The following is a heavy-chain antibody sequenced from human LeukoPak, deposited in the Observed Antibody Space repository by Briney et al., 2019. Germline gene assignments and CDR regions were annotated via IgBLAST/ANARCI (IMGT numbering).Heavy chain of an antibody. V-gene: IGHV3-30*01. Sequence: PGGSLRLSCAASGFTFSSYAMHWVRQAPGKGLEWVAVISYDGSNKYYADSVKGRFTISRDNSKNTLYLQMNSLRAEDTAVYYCAREAGPYAFDIWGQGTMVTVSS. J-gene: IGHJ3*02. CDR1: GFTFSSYA. D-gene: IGHD1-14*01. CDR3: AREAGPYAFDI. CDR2: ISYDGSNK.